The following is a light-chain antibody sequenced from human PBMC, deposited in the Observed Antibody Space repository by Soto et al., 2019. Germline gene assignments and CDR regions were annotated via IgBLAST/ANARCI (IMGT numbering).Light chain of an antibody. CDR2: EVS. Sequence: QSVLTQPPSVSGSPGQSVTISCTRTSSDVGSYNRVSWYQQPPGTAPKLMIYEVSNRPSGVPDRFSGSKSGNTASLTISGLQAEDEADYYCSSYTSSTYVFGTGTKVTVL. CDR3: SSYTSSTYV. J-gene: IGLJ1*01. CDR1: SSDVGSYNR. V-gene: IGLV2-18*02.